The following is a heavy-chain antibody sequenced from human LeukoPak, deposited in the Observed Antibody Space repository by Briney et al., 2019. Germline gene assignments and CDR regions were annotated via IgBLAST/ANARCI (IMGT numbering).Heavy chain of an antibody. CDR3: ARGRGYDILTGYYNY. J-gene: IGHJ4*02. V-gene: IGHV3-30-3*01. CDR2: ISDDGSAK. D-gene: IGHD3-9*01. Sequence: GGSLRLSCAASGFTFSSYAMHWVRQAPGKGLEWVAVISDDGSAKDYVDSVKGRFTISRDNSKKTLDLQMNSLRAEDTAVYYCARGRGYDILTGYYNYWGQGTLVTVSS. CDR1: GFTFSSYA.